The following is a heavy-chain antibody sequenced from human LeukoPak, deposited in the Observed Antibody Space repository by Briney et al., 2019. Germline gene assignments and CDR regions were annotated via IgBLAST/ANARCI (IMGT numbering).Heavy chain of an antibody. J-gene: IGHJ4*02. V-gene: IGHV3-30*04. CDR1: GFTFSRSA. D-gene: IGHD6-6*01. Sequence: PGGSLRLSCAASGFTFSRSAMHWVRQAPGKGLEWVAITSYDGGNKYYADSVKGRFTISRDNSKNTLYLQMNSLKPEDTAVYFCVSLGYSSSSVRYWGQGTLVTVSS. CDR3: VSLGYSSSSVRY. CDR2: TSYDGGNK.